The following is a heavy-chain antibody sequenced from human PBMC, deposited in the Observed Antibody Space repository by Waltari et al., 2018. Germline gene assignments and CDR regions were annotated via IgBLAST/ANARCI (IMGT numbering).Heavy chain of an antibody. J-gene: IGHJ3*02. CDR1: VGSFSGYY. Sequence: QMQLQQWGAGLLKPSETLSLTCAVYVGSFSGYYWSWIRQPPGKGLEWIGEINHSGSTKNSQSLKGRVTISVDTSKNQFSLKVSSVTAADTAGYYCARPPPGDYGDTSGAFEIGGQGTMVTVSS. D-gene: IGHD4-17*01. V-gene: IGHV4-34*01. CDR2: INHSGST. CDR3: ARPPPGDYGDTSGAFEI.